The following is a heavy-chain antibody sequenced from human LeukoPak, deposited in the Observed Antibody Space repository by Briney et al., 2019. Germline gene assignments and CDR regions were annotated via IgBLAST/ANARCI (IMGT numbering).Heavy chain of an antibody. V-gene: IGHV1-2*06. Sequence: ASVKVSCKASGYTFTGYYMHWVRQAPGQGLEWMGRINPNSGGTNYAQKFQGRVTMTRDTSTSTAYMELSRLRSDDTAVYYCATLAVAGESGFDYWGQGTLVTVSS. J-gene: IGHJ4*02. D-gene: IGHD6-19*01. CDR2: INPNSGGT. CDR1: GYTFTGYY. CDR3: ATLAVAGESGFDY.